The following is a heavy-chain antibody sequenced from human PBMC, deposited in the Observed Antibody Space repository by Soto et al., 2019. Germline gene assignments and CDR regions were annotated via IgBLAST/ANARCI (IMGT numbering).Heavy chain of an antibody. CDR1: GFPLDSYG. D-gene: IGHD3-3*01. CDR3: ARDKAIKIFGVVIGVFDY. V-gene: IGHV1-18*01. CDR2: ISGYNGDT. Sequence: QVQLVQSGAEVKKPGASVKVSCKASGFPLDSYGISWLRQAPGQRPEWMGWISGYNGDTNYSQKFQARVTMTTDTSTSTAYMELRSLRSDDTALYCFARDKAIKIFGVVIGVFDYWGQGPLVTVSS. J-gene: IGHJ4*02.